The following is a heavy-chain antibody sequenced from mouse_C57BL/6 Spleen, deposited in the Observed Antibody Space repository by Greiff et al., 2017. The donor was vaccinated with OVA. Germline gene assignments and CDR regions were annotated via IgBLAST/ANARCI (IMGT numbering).Heavy chain of an antibody. Sequence: QVQLQQPGAELVKPGASVKLSCKASGYTFTSYWMHWVKQRPGQGLEWIGMIHPNSGSTNYNEKFKSKATLTVDKSSSTAYMQLSSLTSEDSAVYYCARCPRYGSSYEFFDDWGQGTTLTVSS. V-gene: IGHV1-64*01. CDR2: IHPNSGST. D-gene: IGHD1-1*01. J-gene: IGHJ2*01. CDR3: ARCPRYGSSYEFFDD. CDR1: GYTFTSYW.